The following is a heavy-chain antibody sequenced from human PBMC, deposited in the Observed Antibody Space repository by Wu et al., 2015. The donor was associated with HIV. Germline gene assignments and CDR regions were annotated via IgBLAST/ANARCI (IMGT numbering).Heavy chain of an antibody. D-gene: IGHD6-13*01. V-gene: IGHV1-69*05. CDR2: ISPISETP. Sequence: QVHLVQSGAEVKKSGSSVKVSCQASGGTFTSYAFSWVRQAPGQGFEWMGGISPISETPDYAQKFQGRVTIATDKSTSTVYMEFSSLRSEDTAMYYCARDGRQLAPGDAFDIWGQGTMVTVSS. J-gene: IGHJ3*02. CDR1: GGTFTSYA. CDR3: ARDGRQLAPGDAFDI.